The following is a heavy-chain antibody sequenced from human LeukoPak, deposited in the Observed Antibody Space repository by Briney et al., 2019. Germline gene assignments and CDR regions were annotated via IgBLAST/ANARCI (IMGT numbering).Heavy chain of an antibody. CDR3: ARSLPKPIGATQIDY. CDR1: GFPLSSYA. CDR2: TSSSDPGT. Sequence: GGSLRLSCAASGFPLSSYAMSWVRQGPGKGLEWVAATSSSDPGTYHADSVRGRFTISRDNSKNSLYLQMNSLRAEDTAVYYCARSLPKPIGATQIDYWGQGTLVTVSS. V-gene: IGHV3-23*01. J-gene: IGHJ4*02. D-gene: IGHD2-15*01.